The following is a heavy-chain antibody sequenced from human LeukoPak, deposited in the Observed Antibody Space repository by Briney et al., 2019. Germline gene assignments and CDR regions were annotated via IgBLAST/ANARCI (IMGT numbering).Heavy chain of an antibody. Sequence: ASVKVSCKASGYTFTSYYMHWVRQAPGQRLEWMGWINAGNGNTKYSQKFQGRVTITRDTSASTAYMELSSLRSEDTAVYYCASAIAAAGTPDYWGQGTLVTVSS. CDR2: INAGNGNT. V-gene: IGHV1-3*01. CDR3: ASAIAAAGTPDY. CDR1: GYTFTSYY. J-gene: IGHJ4*02. D-gene: IGHD6-13*01.